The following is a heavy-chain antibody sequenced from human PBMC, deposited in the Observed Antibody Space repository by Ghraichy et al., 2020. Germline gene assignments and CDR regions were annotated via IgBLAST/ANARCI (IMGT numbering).Heavy chain of an antibody. D-gene: IGHD3-10*01. CDR1: GFTFSSYG. Sequence: GGSLRLSCAASGFTFSSYGMHWVRQAPGKGLEWVAVISYDGSNKYYADSVKGRFTISRDNSKNTLYLQMNSLRAEDTAVYYCAKDRSPYGSGSYSDYWGQGTLVTVSS. J-gene: IGHJ4*02. CDR2: ISYDGSNK. CDR3: AKDRSPYGSGSYSDY. V-gene: IGHV3-30*18.